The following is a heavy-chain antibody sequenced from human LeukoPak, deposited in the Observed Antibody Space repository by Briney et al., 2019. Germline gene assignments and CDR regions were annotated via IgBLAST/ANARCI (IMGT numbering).Heavy chain of an antibody. J-gene: IGHJ4*02. CDR2: MKHDGSDK. CDR3: ARLAEAGFDC. CDR1: GFTFSSYA. D-gene: IGHD6-13*01. Sequence: PGGSLRLSCAASGFTFSSYAMSWVRQAPGKGLEWVANMKHDGSDKFYVDSVKGRFTISRDNAKNSLYLQMNSLRGEDTAVYYCARLAEAGFDCWGQGTLVTVSS. V-gene: IGHV3-7*01.